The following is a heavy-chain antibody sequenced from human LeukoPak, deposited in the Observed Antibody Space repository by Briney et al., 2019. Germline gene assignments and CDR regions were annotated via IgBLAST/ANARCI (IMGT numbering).Heavy chain of an antibody. Sequence: GGSLRPSCAASGFTFSGSAMHWVRQASGKGLEWVGRIRSKANSYATAYAASVKGRFTISRDDSKNTAYLQMNSLKTEDTAVYYCTRLPGDYVWGSYRFASHYFDYWGQGTLVTVSS. J-gene: IGHJ4*02. V-gene: IGHV3-73*01. CDR3: TRLPGDYVWGSYRFASHYFDY. D-gene: IGHD3-16*02. CDR1: GFTFSGSA. CDR2: IRSKANSYAT.